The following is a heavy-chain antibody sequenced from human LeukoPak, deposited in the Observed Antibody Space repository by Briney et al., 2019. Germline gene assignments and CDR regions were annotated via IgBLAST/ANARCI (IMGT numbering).Heavy chain of an antibody. CDR1: GFTFSSYA. Sequence: GGSLRLSCAASGFTFSSYAVHWVRQAPGKGLEWVAVISYDGSNKYYADSVKGRFTISRDNSKNTLYLQMNSLRAEDTAVYYCARETGEQYYFDYWGQGTLVTVSS. CDR2: ISYDGSNK. D-gene: IGHD1/OR15-1a*01. J-gene: IGHJ4*02. V-gene: IGHV3-30*14. CDR3: ARETGEQYYFDY.